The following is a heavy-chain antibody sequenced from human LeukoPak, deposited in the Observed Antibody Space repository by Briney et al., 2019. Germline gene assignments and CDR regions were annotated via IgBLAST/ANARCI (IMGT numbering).Heavy chain of an antibody. V-gene: IGHV3-33*06. D-gene: IGHD4-11*01. J-gene: IGHJ4*02. CDR3: AKNAQRGFNYSNSLEY. CDR1: GVIFNHNA. CDR2: IWSDKSNR. Sequence: GGSLRLSCVASGVIFNHNAMHWVRQAPGKGLQWVAVIWSDKSNRFYADSVRGRFTLSRDDSRKTVYIQMERLTPEDTAIYYFAKNAQRGFNYSNSLEYWGQGALVTVAS.